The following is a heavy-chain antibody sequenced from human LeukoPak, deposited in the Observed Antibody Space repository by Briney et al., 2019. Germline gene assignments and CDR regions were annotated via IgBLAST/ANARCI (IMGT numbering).Heavy chain of an antibody. CDR3: ARVNSRPS. CDR2: IYTSGST. Sequence: SETLSLTCTVSGGSISSGSYYWSWIRQPAGKGLEWIGRIYTSGSTNYNPSLKSRVTISVDTSKNQFSLKLSSVTAADTAVYYCARVNSRPSWGQGTLVTVSS. D-gene: IGHD6-6*01. V-gene: IGHV4-61*02. J-gene: IGHJ4*02. CDR1: GGSISSGSYY.